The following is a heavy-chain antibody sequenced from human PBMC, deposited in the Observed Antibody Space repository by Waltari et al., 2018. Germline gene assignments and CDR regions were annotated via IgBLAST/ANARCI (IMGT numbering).Heavy chain of an antibody. J-gene: IGHJ4*02. D-gene: IGHD5-18*01. V-gene: IGHV3-66*02. Sequence: DVQLVESGGGLVHPGGSLRLSCAASGFTVSTTHMSWVRQAPGKGLEWVSIISPAGSTYHADSVVGRFTISRDVSQNTLHLQMNNLRPEDTAVYYCSRARDEDTAMVFFDHWGQGTLVSVSS. CDR1: GFTVSTTH. CDR2: ISPAGST. CDR3: SRARDEDTAMVFFDH.